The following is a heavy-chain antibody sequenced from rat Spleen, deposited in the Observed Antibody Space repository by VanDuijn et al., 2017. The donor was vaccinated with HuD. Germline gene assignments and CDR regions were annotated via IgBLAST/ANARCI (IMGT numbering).Heavy chain of an antibody. CDR2: MSYDGSST. Sequence: EVQLVESDGGLVQPGKSLKLSCAASGFTFSDFYMAWVRQAPTKGLEWVATMSYDGSSTYYRDSVKGRFTISRDNTKNTQYLQMDSLRSEDTAIYYCARGPSYGSDLDYFDYWGQGVMVTVSS. J-gene: IGHJ2*01. CDR1: GFTFSDFY. CDR3: ARGPSYGSDLDYFDY. D-gene: IGHD1-7*01. V-gene: IGHV5-29*01.